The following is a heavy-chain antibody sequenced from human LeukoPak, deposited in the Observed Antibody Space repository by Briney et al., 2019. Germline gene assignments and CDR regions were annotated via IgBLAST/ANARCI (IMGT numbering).Heavy chain of an antibody. V-gene: IGHV4-34*01. D-gene: IGHD3-10*01. J-gene: IGHJ4*02. CDR1: GGSFSGYY. CDR3: ARHVVWFGELRPFDY. CDR2: INHSGST. Sequence: SETLSLTCAVYGGSFSGYYWSWIRQPPGKGLEWIGEINHSGSTNYNPSLKSRVTISIDTSKNQFSLKLSSVTAADTAVYYCARHVVWFGELRPFDYWGQGTLVTVSS.